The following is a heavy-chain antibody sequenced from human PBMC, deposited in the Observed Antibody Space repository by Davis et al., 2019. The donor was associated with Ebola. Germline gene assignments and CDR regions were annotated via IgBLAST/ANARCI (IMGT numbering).Heavy chain of an antibody. Sequence: PSETLSLTCAVYGGSFSGYYWSWIRQPPGKGLEWIGEINQSGSTNYNPSLRSRVAISVDTSKNQFSLKVTSVTAADTAVYYCARDTYYSGSGSYFGDTFDSWGQGTTVIVSS. CDR3: ARDTYYSGSGSYFGDTFDS. J-gene: IGHJ3*01. D-gene: IGHD3-10*01. CDR1: GGSFSGYY. CDR2: INQSGST. V-gene: IGHV4-34*01.